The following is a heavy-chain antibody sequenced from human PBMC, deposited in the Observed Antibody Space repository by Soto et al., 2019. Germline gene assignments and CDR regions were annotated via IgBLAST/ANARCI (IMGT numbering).Heavy chain of an antibody. CDR2: ISYDGSNK. J-gene: IGHJ5*02. Sequence: GSLRLSCAASGFTFSSYGMHWVRQAPGKGLEWVAVISYDGSNKYYADSVKGRFTISRDNSKNTLYLQMNSLRAEDTAVYYCAKDRTMWQLVAWFDPWGQGTLVTVSS. CDR3: AKDRTMWQLVAWFDP. V-gene: IGHV3-30*18. D-gene: IGHD6-6*01. CDR1: GFTFSSYG.